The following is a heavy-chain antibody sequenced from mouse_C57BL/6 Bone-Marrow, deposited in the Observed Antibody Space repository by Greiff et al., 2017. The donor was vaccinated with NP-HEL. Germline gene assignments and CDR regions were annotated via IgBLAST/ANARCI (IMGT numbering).Heavy chain of an antibody. J-gene: IGHJ2*01. Sequence: QVQLQQSGAELVRPGASVKLSCKASGYTFTDYYINWVKQRPGQGLEWIARIYPGSGNTYYNEKFKGKATLTAEKSSSTAYMQLSSLTSEDSAVYFCARSYYYGSSPYFDYWGQGTTLTVSS. V-gene: IGHV1-76*01. CDR3: ARSYYYGSSPYFDY. D-gene: IGHD1-1*01. CDR2: IYPGSGNT. CDR1: GYTFTDYY.